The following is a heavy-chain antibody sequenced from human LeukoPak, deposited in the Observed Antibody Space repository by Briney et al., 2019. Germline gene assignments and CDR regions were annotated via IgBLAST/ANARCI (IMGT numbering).Heavy chain of an antibody. D-gene: IGHD2-15*01. CDR1: GYTFTSYD. V-gene: IGHV1-8*01. J-gene: IGHJ5*02. CDR2: MNPNSGNT. CDR3: ARDLRRYNWFDP. Sequence: ASVKVSCKASGYTFTSYDINWVRQATGQGLEWMGWMNPNSGNTGYAQKFQGRVTMTRNTSISTAYMDLSSLRSEDTAVYYCARDLRRYNWFDPWGQGTLVTVSS.